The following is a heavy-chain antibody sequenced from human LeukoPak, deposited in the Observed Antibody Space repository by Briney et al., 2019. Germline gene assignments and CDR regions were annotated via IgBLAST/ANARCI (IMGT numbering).Heavy chain of an antibody. V-gene: IGHV1-46*01. Sequence: ASVKVSCKASGYTFTSYYMHWVRQAPGQGLEWMGIINPSGGSTSYAQKFQGRVTMTRDMSTSTVYMELSSLRSEDTAVYYCAREGGGSGWYHYYYYYMDVWGKGTTVTVSS. CDR1: GYTFTSYY. D-gene: IGHD6-19*01. J-gene: IGHJ6*03. CDR3: AREGGGSGWYHYYYYYMDV. CDR2: INPSGGST.